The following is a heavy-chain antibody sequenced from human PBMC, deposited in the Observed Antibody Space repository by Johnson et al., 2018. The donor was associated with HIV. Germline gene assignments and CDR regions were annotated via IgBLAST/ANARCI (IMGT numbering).Heavy chain of an antibody. CDR2: ISYDGTNT. J-gene: IGHJ3*02. D-gene: IGHD3-9*01. CDR1: DFTFTNNA. Sequence: QVQLVESGGGVVQPGRSLRLSCAASDFTFTNNAIHWVRQAPGKGLEWVAVISYDGTNTYYADSVKGRFTISRDNSKNSLYLQMNSLRAEDTAVYYCVREEGNDILTRGDAFVIWGQGTLVTVSS. CDR3: VREEGNDILTRGDAFVI. V-gene: IGHV3-30*04.